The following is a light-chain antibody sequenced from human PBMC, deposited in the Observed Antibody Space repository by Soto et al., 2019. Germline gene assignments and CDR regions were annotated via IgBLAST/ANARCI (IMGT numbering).Light chain of an antibody. Sequence: DIQMTQSPSSLTAPVRDRHTHSCQASPDISNTLNWYQQKPGKAPKLLIYVASNLETGVPSRFSGSGSGTDFTFTISSLQPEDIATYYCQHCHSLPLTFGQGRRLEVK. J-gene: IGKJ5*01. V-gene: IGKV1-33*01. CDR2: VAS. CDR3: QHCHSLPLT. CDR1: PDISNT.